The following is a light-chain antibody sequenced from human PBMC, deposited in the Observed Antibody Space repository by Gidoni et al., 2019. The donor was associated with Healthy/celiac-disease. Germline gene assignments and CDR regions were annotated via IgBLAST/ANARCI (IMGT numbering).Light chain of an antibody. Sequence: DTVLTPSPATLSLSPGERATLSCRARQSVSSYLAWYQQKPGQAPRPLIYDASNRATGIPARFSGSGSGTDFTLTISSLEPEDFAVYYCQQRSNWPPYTFGQGTKLEIK. J-gene: IGKJ2*01. CDR3: QQRSNWPPYT. CDR1: QSVSSY. V-gene: IGKV3-11*01. CDR2: DAS.